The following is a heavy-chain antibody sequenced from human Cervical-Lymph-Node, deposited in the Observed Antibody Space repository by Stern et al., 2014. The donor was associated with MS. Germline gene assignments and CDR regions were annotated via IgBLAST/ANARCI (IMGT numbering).Heavy chain of an antibody. CDR2: ISYDGSDN. Sequence: VQLVESGGGVVQPGRSLRLSCAASGFTFSYHAMHWVRQAPGQGLEWVAVISYDGSDNYYAGSVKGRFTLSRDNSKNTLYLQMNSLRAEDTAVYYCARGGAVTSSEYYFDYWGQGTLVTVSS. CDR1: GFTFSYHA. D-gene: IGHD4-17*01. J-gene: IGHJ4*02. V-gene: IGHV3-30*01. CDR3: ARGGAVTSSEYYFDY.